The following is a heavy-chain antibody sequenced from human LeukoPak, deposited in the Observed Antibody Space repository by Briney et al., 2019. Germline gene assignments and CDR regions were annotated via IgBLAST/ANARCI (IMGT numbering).Heavy chain of an antibody. CDR3: ARVAYYYDSSGYYSAGYFDY. Sequence: ASVKVSCKASGYTFTGYYMHWVRQAPGQGLEWMGWLNPNSGGTNYAQKFQGWVTMTRDTSISTAYMELSRLRSDDTAVYYCARVAYYYDSSGYYSAGYFDYWGQGTLVTVSS. D-gene: IGHD3-22*01. CDR1: GYTFTGYY. CDR2: LNPNSGGT. V-gene: IGHV1-2*04. J-gene: IGHJ4*02.